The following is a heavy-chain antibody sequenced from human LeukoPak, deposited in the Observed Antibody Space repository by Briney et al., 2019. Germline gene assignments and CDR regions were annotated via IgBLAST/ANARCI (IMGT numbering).Heavy chain of an antibody. CDR2: ISAYNGNT. V-gene: IGHV1-18*01. D-gene: IGHD3-3*01. J-gene: IGHJ4*02. Sequence: ASVKVSCKASSYTFTSYGISWVRQAPGQGLEWMGWISAYNGNTNYAQKLQGRVTMTTDTSTSTAYMELRSLRSDDTAVYYCARGGEILRFLEWLSPYDYWGQGTLVTVSS. CDR1: SYTFTSYG. CDR3: ARGGEILRFLEWLSPYDY.